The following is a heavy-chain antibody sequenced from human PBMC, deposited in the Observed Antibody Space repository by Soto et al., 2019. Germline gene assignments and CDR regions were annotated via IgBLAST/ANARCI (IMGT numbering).Heavy chain of an antibody. J-gene: IGHJ4*02. CDR1: GGSISSYY. V-gene: IGHV4-59*01. D-gene: IGHD1-26*01. CDR2: IYYSGST. Sequence: PSETLSLTCTVSGGSISSYYWSWIRQPPGKGLEWIGYIYYSGSTNYNPSLKSRVTISVGTSKNQFSLKLNSVTAADTAVYFCARGWSGSYEYYFDYWGQGALVTVSS. CDR3: ARGWSGSYEYYFDY.